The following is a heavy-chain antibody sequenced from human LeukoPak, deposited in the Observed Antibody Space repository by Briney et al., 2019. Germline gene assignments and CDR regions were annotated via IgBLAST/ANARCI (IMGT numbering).Heavy chain of an antibody. CDR1: GYTFTGHY. V-gene: IGHV1-2*02. CDR2: INPNGGAT. D-gene: IGHD1-1*01. Sequence: ASVKVSCKASGYTFTGHYIHWMRQAPGQGLEWMGWINPNGGATRFAQKFQGRVTMTRDTSITTAYMDLTSLRSGDTAVYYCSRHRADGSMNAFDVWGQGTLVTVSS. CDR3: SRHRADGSMNAFDV. J-gene: IGHJ3*01.